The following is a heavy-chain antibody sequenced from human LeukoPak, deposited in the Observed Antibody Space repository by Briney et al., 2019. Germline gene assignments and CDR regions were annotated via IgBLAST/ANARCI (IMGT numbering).Heavy chain of an antibody. CDR2: INPNGGGT. J-gene: IGHJ5*02. D-gene: IGHD5-12*01. CDR3: FLVDTVGQDWLDP. CDR1: GYTFTDYY. Sequence: ASVKVSCKASGYTFTDYYIHWVRQAPGQGLEWMGWINPNGGGTNYAQKFQGRVTMTRDTSISTAYMELSGLRSDDTAVYFYFLVDTVGQDWLDPWGQGTLVAVSS. V-gene: IGHV1-2*02.